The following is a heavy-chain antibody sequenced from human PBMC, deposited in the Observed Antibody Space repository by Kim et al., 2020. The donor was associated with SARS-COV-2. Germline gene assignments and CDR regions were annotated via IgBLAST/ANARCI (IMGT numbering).Heavy chain of an antibody. Sequence: SRMDAYGNSISYADSVKGRFTISRDNAKNTVYLQINSLRDEDTAVYYCAIIGYGDYAPWGQGSLV. CDR3: AIIGYGDYAP. J-gene: IGHJ5*02. D-gene: IGHD4-17*01. CDR2: MDAYGNSI. V-gene: IGHV3-74*01.